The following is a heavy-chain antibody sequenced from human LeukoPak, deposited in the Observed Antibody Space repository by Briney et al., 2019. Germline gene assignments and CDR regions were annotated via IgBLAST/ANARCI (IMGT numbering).Heavy chain of an antibody. Sequence: GGSLRLSCAASGFTFSSYWMTWVRQAPGEGLEWVANIKQDGSEKYYVDSVKGRFTISRDNAKNSLYLQMNSLRAEDTAVYYCATDPTTVTSYWGQGTLVTVSS. J-gene: IGHJ4*02. CDR2: IKQDGSEK. D-gene: IGHD4-17*01. CDR1: GFTFSSYW. CDR3: ATDPTTVTSY. V-gene: IGHV3-7*03.